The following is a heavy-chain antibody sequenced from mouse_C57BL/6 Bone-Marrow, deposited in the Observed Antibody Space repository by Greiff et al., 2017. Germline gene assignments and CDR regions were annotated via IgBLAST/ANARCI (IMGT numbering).Heavy chain of an antibody. J-gene: IGHJ2*01. CDR2: IDPSDSYT. Sequence: QVQLQQPGAELVKPGASVKLSCKASGYTFTSYWLQWVKQRPGQGLEWIGEIDPSDSYTNYNQKFKGKATLTVDTSSSTAYMQLSSLTSEDSAVYYGAREEVHFDYWGQGTTLTVSS. V-gene: IGHV1-50*01. CDR1: GYTFTSYW. CDR3: AREEVHFDY.